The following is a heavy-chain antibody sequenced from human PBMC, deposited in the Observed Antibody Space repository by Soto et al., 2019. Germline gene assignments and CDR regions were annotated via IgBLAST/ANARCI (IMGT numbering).Heavy chain of an antibody. D-gene: IGHD3-3*01. CDR3: AREKDTGFLTRVYYYYGMDV. CDR1: GYTFNSYY. V-gene: IGHV1-46*02. Sequence: ASVKGSCKAFGYTFNSYYMHWVRQAHGQGFEWLGIINPSGGSTSYAQKFQGRVTMTRDTSTSTVYMELSSLRSEDTAVYYCAREKDTGFLTRVYYYYGMDVWGQGTTVTVSS. CDR2: INPSGGST. J-gene: IGHJ6*02.